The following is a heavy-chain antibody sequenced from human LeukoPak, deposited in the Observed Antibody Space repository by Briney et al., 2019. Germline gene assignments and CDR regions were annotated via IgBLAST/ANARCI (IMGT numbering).Heavy chain of an antibody. J-gene: IGHJ4*02. CDR1: GGTFSSYA. V-gene: IGHV1-69*13. D-gene: IGHD1-26*01. CDR2: IIPMFGTA. Sequence: ASVTVACKASGGTFSSYAISWVRQAPGQGLEWMGGIIPMFGTAKYAQKFQGRVTITADESTSTAYMDLSSLRSEDTAVYYCARAVGATPNFDYWGQGTLVTVSS. CDR3: ARAVGATPNFDY.